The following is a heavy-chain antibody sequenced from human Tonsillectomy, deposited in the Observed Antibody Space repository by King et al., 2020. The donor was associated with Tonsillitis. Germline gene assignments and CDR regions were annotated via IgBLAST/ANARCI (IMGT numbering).Heavy chain of an antibody. Sequence: VQLVESGGGVVQPGGSLRLSCAASGFTFSSYGMHWVRQAPGKGLEWVAFIRYDGSNKYYADSVKGRFTISRDNSKNTLYLQMNSLRAEDTAVYYCAKGERVEGSGWYGAFDIWGQGTMVTVSS. CDR1: GFTFSSYG. CDR2: IRYDGSNK. CDR3: AKGERVEGSGWYGAFDI. D-gene: IGHD6-19*01. J-gene: IGHJ3*02. V-gene: IGHV3-30*02.